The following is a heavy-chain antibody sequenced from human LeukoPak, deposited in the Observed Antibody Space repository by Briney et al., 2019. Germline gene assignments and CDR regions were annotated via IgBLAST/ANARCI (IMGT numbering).Heavy chain of an antibody. Sequence: SVTVSCKASGGTFIIYAISWVRQAPGQGLEWMGGIIPIFGIANYAQKFQGRVTITADESTSTAYMELSSLRSEDTAVYYCARGIVVPAAPRSCYMDVWGKGTTVTVSS. J-gene: IGHJ6*03. CDR3: ARGIVVPAAPRSCYMDV. CDR2: IIPIFGIA. CDR1: GGTFIIYA. V-gene: IGHV1-69*01. D-gene: IGHD2-2*01.